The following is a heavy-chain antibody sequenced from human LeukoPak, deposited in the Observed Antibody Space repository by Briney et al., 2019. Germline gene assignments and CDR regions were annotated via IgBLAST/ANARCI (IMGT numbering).Heavy chain of an antibody. Sequence: PSETLSLTCAVYGGSFSGYYWSWIRQPPGKGLEWIGEINHSGSTNYNPSLKSRVTISVDTSKNQFSLKLSSVTAADTAVYYCARGRSGDDSSGYYYAPNFDYWGQGTLVTVSS. J-gene: IGHJ4*02. CDR1: GGSFSGYY. CDR3: ARGRSGDDSSGYYYAPNFDY. CDR2: INHSGST. D-gene: IGHD3-22*01. V-gene: IGHV4-34*01.